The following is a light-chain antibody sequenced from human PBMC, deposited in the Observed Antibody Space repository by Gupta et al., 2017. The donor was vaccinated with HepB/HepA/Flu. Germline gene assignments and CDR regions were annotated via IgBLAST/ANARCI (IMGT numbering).Light chain of an antibody. CDR1: SSDVGRYDY. CDR3: SSYTSNTPNVV. CDR2: DVS. Sequence: QSALTQPASVSRSPGQSITISCTGTSSDVGRYDYVSWYQQHPGKAPKLMIFDVSIRPPAVSNRFAGSKSGNTASLTISGLQAEDEAHYDCSSYTSNTPNVVFGGGTKLTVL. V-gene: IGLV2-14*01. J-gene: IGLJ2*01.